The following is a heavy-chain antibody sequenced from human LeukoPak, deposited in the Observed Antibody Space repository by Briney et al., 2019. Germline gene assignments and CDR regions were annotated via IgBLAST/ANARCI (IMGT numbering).Heavy chain of an antibody. CDR3: ARDYLMGGTTGKAFDI. J-gene: IGHJ3*02. Sequence: GGSLRLSCAASGFTFSSYAMHWVRQAPGKGLEWVAVISYDGNIRYYTDSVKGRFTISRDNSKNTLYLQMNSLRAEDTAVYYCARDYLMGGTTGKAFDIWGQGTMVTISS. V-gene: IGHV3-30*04. CDR1: GFTFSSYA. D-gene: IGHD1-26*01. CDR2: ISYDGNIR.